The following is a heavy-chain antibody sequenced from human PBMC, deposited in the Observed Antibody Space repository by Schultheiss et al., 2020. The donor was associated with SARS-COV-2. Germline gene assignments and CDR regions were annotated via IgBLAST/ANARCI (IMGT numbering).Heavy chain of an antibody. V-gene: IGHV3-33*01. CDR1: GFTFSSYG. CDR3: ARAEKSTIFGVVTHYYYCYGMDV. CDR2: IWYDGSNK. J-gene: IGHJ6*02. D-gene: IGHD3-3*01. Sequence: GGSLRLSCAASGFTFSSYGMHWVRQASGKGLEWVAVIWYDGSNKYYADSVKGRFTISRDNSKNTLYLQMNSLRAEDTAVYYCARAEKSTIFGVVTHYYYCYGMDVWGQGTAVTVSS.